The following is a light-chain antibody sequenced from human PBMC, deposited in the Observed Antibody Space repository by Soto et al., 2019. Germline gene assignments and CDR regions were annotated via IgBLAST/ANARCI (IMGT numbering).Light chain of an antibody. Sequence: EIVMTQSPATLSVSPGGRATLSCRASQSVSSNLAWYQQKPGQAPRLLIYGASTRATGIPARFSGSGSGSDFTLTISGLQSEDFAVYYCQQGHNWPLTFGQGTRLEI. CDR3: QQGHNWPLT. CDR2: GAS. CDR1: QSVSSN. J-gene: IGKJ2*01. V-gene: IGKV3-15*01.